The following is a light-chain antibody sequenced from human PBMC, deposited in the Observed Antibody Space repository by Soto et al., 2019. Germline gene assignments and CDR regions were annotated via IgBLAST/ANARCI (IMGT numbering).Light chain of an antibody. CDR3: MQGTHWPRT. CDR2: KVS. CDR1: HSLVYSNGNTY. Sequence: DVVMTQSPLSLPVTLGQPASISCRSNHSLVYSNGNTYLNWFQQRPGQSPRRLIYKVSNRDSGVPDRFRGSGAGPDFSPTFCRVEAEDVGVYYCMQGTHWPRTFGQGTKVEIK. J-gene: IGKJ1*01. V-gene: IGKV2-30*01.